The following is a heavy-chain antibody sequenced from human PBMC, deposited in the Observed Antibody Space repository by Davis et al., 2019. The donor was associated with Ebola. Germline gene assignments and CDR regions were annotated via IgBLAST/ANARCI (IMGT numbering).Heavy chain of an antibody. CDR1: GYTFTGYY. CDR2: INPSGGST. V-gene: IGHV1-46*01. J-gene: IGHJ4*02. CDR3: ARAPYSGSCSDF. D-gene: IGHD6-13*01. Sequence: AASVKVSCKASGYTFTGYYMHWVRQAPGQGLEWMGIINPSGGSTRYAQKFQGRVTMTRDTSTNTVYMELSSLRSEDTAVYYCARAPYSGSCSDFWGQGTLVTVSS.